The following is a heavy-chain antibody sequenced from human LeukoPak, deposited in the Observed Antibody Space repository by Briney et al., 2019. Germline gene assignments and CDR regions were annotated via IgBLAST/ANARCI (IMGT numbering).Heavy chain of an antibody. CDR1: GFTFSSHS. J-gene: IGHJ4*02. Sequence: PGGSLRLSCAASGFTFSSHSMNWVRQAPGKGLEWIGEVNLQGSTNYNPSLMRRVAISVDTSANHVSLQLTSVTAADTAVYYCAREGGPYRPLDYSGQGTLVTVSS. CDR2: VNLQGST. V-gene: IGHV4-34*01. CDR3: AREGGPYRPLDY.